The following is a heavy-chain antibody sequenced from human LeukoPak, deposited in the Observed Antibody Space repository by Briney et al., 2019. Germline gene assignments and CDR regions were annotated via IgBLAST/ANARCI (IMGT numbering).Heavy chain of an antibody. CDR3: ARDGGVLFCSSASCYIDY. CDR1: GYTLTELS. V-gene: IGHV1-24*01. CDR2: FDPEDGET. D-gene: IGHD2-2*02. Sequence: GASVKVSCKVSGYTLTELSMHWVRQAPGKGLEWMGGFDPEDGETIYAQKFQGRVTMTEDTSTDTAYMELSSLRSEDTAVYYCARDGGVLFCSSASCYIDYWGQGTLVTVSS. J-gene: IGHJ4*02.